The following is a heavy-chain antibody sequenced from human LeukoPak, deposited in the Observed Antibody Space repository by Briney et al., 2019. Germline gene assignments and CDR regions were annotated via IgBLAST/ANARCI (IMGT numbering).Heavy chain of an antibody. CDR1: GYTFISYG. J-gene: IGHJ4*02. D-gene: IGHD1-26*01. V-gene: IGHV1-18*01. CDR2: ISAYNGNT. Sequence: ASVKVSCKPSGYTFISYGISWVRQAPGQGLEWMGWISAYNGNTNYAQKLQGRVTMTTDTSTSTAYMELRGLRSDDTAVYYCARVVGGSYYSANCFDYWGEGTLVTVSS. CDR3: ARVVGGSYYSANCFDY.